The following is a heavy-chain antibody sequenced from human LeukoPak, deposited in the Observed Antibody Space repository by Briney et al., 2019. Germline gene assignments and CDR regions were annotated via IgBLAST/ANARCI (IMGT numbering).Heavy chain of an antibody. CDR1: GFTFDDYG. CDR3: ARDSWGIVGATYNY. V-gene: IGHV3-20*04. D-gene: IGHD1-26*01. J-gene: IGHJ4*02. CDR2: INWNGGST. Sequence: GPGGSLRLSCAASGFTFDDYGMSWVRQAPGKGLEWVSGINWNGGSTGYADSVKGRFTISRDNAKNSQYLQMNSLRAEDTALYYCARDSWGIVGATYNYWGQGTLVTVSS.